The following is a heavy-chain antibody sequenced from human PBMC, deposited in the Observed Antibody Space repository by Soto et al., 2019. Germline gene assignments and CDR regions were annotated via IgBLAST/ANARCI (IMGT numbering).Heavy chain of an antibody. D-gene: IGHD6-13*01. J-gene: IGHJ4*02. CDR1: GFTFSGSA. CDR2: IRSKANSYAT. V-gene: IGHV3-73*01. CDR3: TRRAAAGQDY. Sequence: GGSLRLSCAASGFTFSGSAMHWVRQASGKGLEWVGRIRSKANSYATAYAASVKGRFTISRDDSKNTAYLQMNSLKTEDTAVYYCTRRAAAGQDYWGQGTLVTVSS.